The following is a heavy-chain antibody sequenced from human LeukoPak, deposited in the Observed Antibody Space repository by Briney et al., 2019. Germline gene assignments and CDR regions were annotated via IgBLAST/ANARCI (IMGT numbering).Heavy chain of an antibody. J-gene: IGHJ3*02. CDR3: ARDGYSGSYSAAFDI. V-gene: IGHV3-21*01. Sequence: GGSLRLSCAASGFTFSSYSMNWVRQAPGKGLEWVSSISSSSSYIYYADSVKGRFTISRDNAKNSLYLQMNSLRAEDTAVYYCARDGYSGSYSAAFDIWGQGTMVTVSS. D-gene: IGHD1-26*01. CDR2: ISSSSSYI. CDR1: GFTFSSYS.